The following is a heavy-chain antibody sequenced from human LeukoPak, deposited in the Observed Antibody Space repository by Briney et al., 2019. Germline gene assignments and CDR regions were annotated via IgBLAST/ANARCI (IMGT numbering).Heavy chain of an antibody. J-gene: IGHJ5*02. CDR2: IHPDGSIT. CDR3: APQQAYSPYNWFDP. Sequence: GGSLRLSCVGSGFTITNYWMHWVRQAPGTGLVWVSRIHPDGSITTYADSVKGRFTISRDNAKNTLYLQMNSLRAEDTAVYYCAPQQAYSPYNWFDPWGQGTLVTVSS. CDR1: GFTITNYW. D-gene: IGHD5-12*01. V-gene: IGHV3-74*03.